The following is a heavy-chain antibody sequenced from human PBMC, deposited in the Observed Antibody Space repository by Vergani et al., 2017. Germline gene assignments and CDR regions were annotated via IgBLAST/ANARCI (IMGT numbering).Heavy chain of an antibody. D-gene: IGHD3-10*01. CDR3: ARDGSIATLIYYYGMDF. V-gene: IGHV7-4-1*02. CDR2: INTNTGNP. J-gene: IGHJ6*02. Sequence: QVQLVQSGSELKKPGASVKVSCKASGYTFTSYTMNWVRQAPGQGLEWMGWINTNTGNPTYAQVFTGRFVFSLDTSVSTAYLQISSLKAEDTAVYYCARDGSIATLIYYYGMDFWGQGTTVTVSS. CDR1: GYTFTSYT.